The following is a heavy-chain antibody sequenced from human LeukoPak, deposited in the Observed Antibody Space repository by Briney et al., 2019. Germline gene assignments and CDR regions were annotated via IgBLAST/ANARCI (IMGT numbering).Heavy chain of an antibody. CDR2: INSDGSST. V-gene: IGHV3-74*01. Sequence: PGGSLRLSCAASGFTFSSYWMHWVRQAPGRGLVWVSRINSDGSSTSYADSVKGRFTISRDNAKNTLYLQMNSLRAEDTAVYYCARVRYSGYDYDAFDIWGQGTMVTVSS. CDR1: GFTFSSYW. CDR3: ARVRYSGYDYDAFDI. J-gene: IGHJ3*02. D-gene: IGHD5-12*01.